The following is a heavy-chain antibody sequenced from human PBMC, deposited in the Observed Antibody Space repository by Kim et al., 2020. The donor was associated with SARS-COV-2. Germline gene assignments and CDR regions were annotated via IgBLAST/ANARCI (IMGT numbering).Heavy chain of an antibody. D-gene: IGHD6-19*01. CDR3: AREPISVAVFDD. Sequence: GGSLRLSCAASGFIFSSYNLNWVRQAPGEGLEWVSSISSSSTYIYYADSVKGRFTISRDNTKNSLYLQMNSLRAEDTAVYYCAREPISVAVFDDWGPGILVTVSS. CDR1: GFIFSSYN. J-gene: IGHJ4*02. V-gene: IGHV3-21*01. CDR2: ISSSSTYI.